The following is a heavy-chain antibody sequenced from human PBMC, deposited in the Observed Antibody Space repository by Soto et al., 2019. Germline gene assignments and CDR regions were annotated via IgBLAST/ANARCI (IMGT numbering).Heavy chain of an antibody. CDR3: ARQGSY. Sequence: SETLSRTCNVSGGSISNTKYYWGWIRQPPGKGLEWIGTIYFNGNTFYNPSLKSRLTISVDTSKNQISLRLTSVTAADTAVYYCARQGSYWGQGTLVTVSS. CDR1: GGSISNTKYY. J-gene: IGHJ4*02. V-gene: IGHV4-39*01. CDR2: IYFNGNT.